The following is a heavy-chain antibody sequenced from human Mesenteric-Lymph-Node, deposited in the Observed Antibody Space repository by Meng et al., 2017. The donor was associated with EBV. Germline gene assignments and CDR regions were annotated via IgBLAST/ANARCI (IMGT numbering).Heavy chain of an antibody. Sequence: QVQLVQSGAEVKKPXXXXKXSXKASGYRFSDYGITWVRQAPGQGLEWMGWISAYNGNTNYAQKFQDRVTMTTDTSTNTLYMEVRSLTSDDTAVYYCARTYSTGWQYYCDYWGQGTLVTVSS. V-gene: IGHV1-18*01. CDR2: ISAYNGNT. CDR3: ARTYSTGWQYYCDY. D-gene: IGHD6-19*01. J-gene: IGHJ4*02. CDR1: GYRFSDYG.